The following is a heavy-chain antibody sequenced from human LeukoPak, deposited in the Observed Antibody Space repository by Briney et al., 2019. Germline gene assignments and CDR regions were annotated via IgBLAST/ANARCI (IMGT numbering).Heavy chain of an antibody. Sequence: GGSLRLSCAASGFTFSSYWMSWVRQAPGKVLEWVANIKHDGSDKYYADSVKGRFTISRDNSKSTLYLQMNSLRAEDTAMYYCARDSETYDSSASTFEYWGQGTLVTVSS. CDR2: IKHDGSDK. CDR3: ARDSETYDSSASTFEY. D-gene: IGHD3-22*01. J-gene: IGHJ4*02. CDR1: GFTFSSYW. V-gene: IGHV3-7*01.